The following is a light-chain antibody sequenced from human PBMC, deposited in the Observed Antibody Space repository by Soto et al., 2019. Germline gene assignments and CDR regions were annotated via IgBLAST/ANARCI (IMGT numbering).Light chain of an antibody. J-gene: IGKJ3*01. CDR2: GAS. CDR1: QSVGSNY. Sequence: EIVLTQSPGTLSLSPGERATLYCRASQSVGSNYLAWYQQKPGQAPRVLIYGASSRATGIPDRFSGSGSGADFTLTISSLQSEDFAVYYCQQYNNWPPGGFGPGTKVDIK. V-gene: IGKV3-20*01. CDR3: QQYNNWPPGG.